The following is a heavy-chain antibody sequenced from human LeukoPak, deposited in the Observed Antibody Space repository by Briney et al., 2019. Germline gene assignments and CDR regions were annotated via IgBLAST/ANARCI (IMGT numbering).Heavy chain of an antibody. CDR1: GYTFTAYY. CDR3: ARAGMIVQPSAQNDY. CDR2: INPDNGGT. D-gene: IGHD3-22*01. J-gene: IGHJ4*02. Sequence: GASVKVSCKASGYTFTAYYIHWVRQAPGQGLEWMAWINPDNGGTNYPQKFQGRVAMTRDTSISTVYMELSSLTSDDTAVYYCARAGMIVQPSAQNDYWGQGTLVTVSS. V-gene: IGHV1-2*02.